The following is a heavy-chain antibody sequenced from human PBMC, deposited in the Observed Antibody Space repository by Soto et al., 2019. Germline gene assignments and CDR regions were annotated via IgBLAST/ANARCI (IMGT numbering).Heavy chain of an antibody. D-gene: IGHD1-20*01. CDR2: ISSSSSYI. V-gene: IGHV3-21*01. J-gene: IGHJ5*02. CDR1: GFTFSSYS. Sequence: GGSLRLSCAASGFTFSSYSMNWVRQAPGKGLEWVSSISSSSSYIYYADSVKGRFTISRDNAKNSLYLQMNSLRAEDTAVYYCARDSRGITGTSFDPWGQGTLVTVSS. CDR3: ARDSRGITGTSFDP.